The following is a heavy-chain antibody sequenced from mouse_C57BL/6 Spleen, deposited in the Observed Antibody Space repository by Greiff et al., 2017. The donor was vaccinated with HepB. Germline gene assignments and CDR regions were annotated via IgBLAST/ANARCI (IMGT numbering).Heavy chain of an antibody. CDR2: INPSSGYT. CDR1: GYTFTSYT. V-gene: IGHV1-4*01. D-gene: IGHD3-2*02. Sequence: VQLQQSGAELARPGASVKMSCKASGYTFTSYTMHWVKQRPGQGLEWIGYINPSSGYTKYNQKFKDKAKLTVDKSSSTAYMQLSSLTSEDSAVYYCARSETAQATGYWGQGTTLTVSS. J-gene: IGHJ2*01. CDR3: ARSETAQATGY.